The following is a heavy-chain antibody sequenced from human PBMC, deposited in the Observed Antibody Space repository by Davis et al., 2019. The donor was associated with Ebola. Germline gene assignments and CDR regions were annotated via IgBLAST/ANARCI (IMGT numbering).Heavy chain of an antibody. CDR2: INHSGST. CDR3: ARGRRYSYGYVGFDY. CDR1: GGSFSGYY. V-gene: IGHV4-34*01. D-gene: IGHD5-18*01. Sequence: SETLSLTCAVYGGSFSGYYWSWIRQPPGKGLEWIGEINHSGSTNYNPSLKSRVTISVDTSKNQFSLKLSYVTAADTAVYYCARGRRYSYGYVGFDYWGQGTLVTVSS. J-gene: IGHJ4*02.